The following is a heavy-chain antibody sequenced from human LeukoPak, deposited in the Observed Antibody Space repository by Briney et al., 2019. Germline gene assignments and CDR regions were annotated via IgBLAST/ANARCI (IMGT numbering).Heavy chain of an antibody. Sequence: ASVKVSCKASGYTFTGYYMHWVRQAPGQGLEWMGWINPNSGGTNYAQKFQGRVTMTRDTSISTAYMELSRLRSDDTAVYYCARGSTYYDFWSGPPEYYYYMDVWGKGTTVTVSS. CDR3: ARGSTYYDFWSGPPEYYYYMDV. CDR1: GYTFTGYY. V-gene: IGHV1-2*02. D-gene: IGHD3-3*01. CDR2: INPNSGGT. J-gene: IGHJ6*03.